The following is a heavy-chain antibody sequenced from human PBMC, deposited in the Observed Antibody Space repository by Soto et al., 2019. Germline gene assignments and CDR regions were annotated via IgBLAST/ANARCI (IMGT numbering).Heavy chain of an antibody. J-gene: IGHJ4*02. Sequence: GGSLRLSCAASGFTFSNYAMSWVRQAPGKGLEWVSAVSGSGGSTYYADSVKGRFTISRDNSKNTLYLQMNSLRAEDTAVYSCAKSTRSLTTALDYWGQGTLVTVSS. CDR1: GFTFSNYA. CDR3: AKSTRSLTTALDY. CDR2: VSGSGGST. D-gene: IGHD4-4*01. V-gene: IGHV3-23*01.